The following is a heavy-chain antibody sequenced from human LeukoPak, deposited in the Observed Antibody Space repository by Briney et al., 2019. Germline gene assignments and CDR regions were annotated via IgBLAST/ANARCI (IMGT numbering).Heavy chain of an antibody. CDR3: ARDGGTMVRGVTSSPGRYYYYYMDV. J-gene: IGHJ6*03. D-gene: IGHD3-10*01. V-gene: IGHV1-69*13. Sequence: SVKVSCKASGGTFSSYAISWVRQAPGQGLEWMGGIIPIFGTANYAQKFQGRVTITADESTSTAYMELSSLRSEDTAVYYCARDGGTMVRGVTSSPGRYYYYYMDVWDKGTTVTVSS. CDR1: GGTFSSYA. CDR2: IIPIFGTA.